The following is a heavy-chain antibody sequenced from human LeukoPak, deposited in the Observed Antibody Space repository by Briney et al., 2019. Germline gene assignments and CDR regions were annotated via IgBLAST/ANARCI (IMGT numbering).Heavy chain of an antibody. CDR2: INPSGSSA. D-gene: IGHD1-26*01. CDR3: ARDNSVGETAWWFDP. CDR1: GYSSTSYY. Sequence: ASVKVSCKASGYSSTSYYMHCVRQAPGQGLEWMGFINPSGSSAAYAQKFQGRLTMTRDMFTSTDYMELTSLTSDDTAVYYCARDNSVGETAWWFDPWGQGTLVTVSS. J-gene: IGHJ5*02. V-gene: IGHV1-46*01.